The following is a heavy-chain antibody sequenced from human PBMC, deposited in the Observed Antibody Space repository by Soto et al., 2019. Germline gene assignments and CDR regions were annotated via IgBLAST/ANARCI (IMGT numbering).Heavy chain of an antibody. V-gene: IGHV3-23*01. D-gene: IGHD6-19*01. CDR2: ISGSGGST. CDR3: AKVEAPITIAVAESDAFDI. CDR1: GFTFSSYA. J-gene: IGHJ3*02. Sequence: GGSLRLSCAASGFTFSSYAMSWVRQAPGKGLEWVSAISGSGGSTYYADSVKGRFTISRDNSKNTLYLQMNSLRAEDTAVYYCAKVEAPITIAVAESDAFDIWGQGTMVTVSS.